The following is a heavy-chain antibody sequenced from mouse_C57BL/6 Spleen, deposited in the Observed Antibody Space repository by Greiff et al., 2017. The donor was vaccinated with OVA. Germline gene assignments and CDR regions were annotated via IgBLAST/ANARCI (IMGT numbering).Heavy chain of an antibody. CDR3: AKRIYDYDGRGYAMDY. Sequence: VKLVESGPGLVAPSQSLSITCTVSGFSLTSYGVDWVRQPPGKGLEWLGVIWGGGSTPYYSALMSRLSISKDNSKSQVFLKMNSRQTDDTAMYYCAKRIYDYDGRGYAMDYWGQGTSVTVSS. D-gene: IGHD2-4*01. CDR2: IWGGGST. CDR1: GFSLTSYG. J-gene: IGHJ4*01. V-gene: IGHV2-9*01.